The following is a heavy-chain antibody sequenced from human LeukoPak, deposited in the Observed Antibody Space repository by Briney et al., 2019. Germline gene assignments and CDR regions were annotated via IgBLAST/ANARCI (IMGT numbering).Heavy chain of an antibody. J-gene: IGHJ4*02. D-gene: IGHD5-18*01. CDR2: ISYDGSNK. V-gene: IGHV3-30-3*01. Sequence: PGGSLRLSCAASGFTFSSYAMHWVRQAPGKGLEWVAVISYDGSNKYYADSVKGRFTISRDNSKNTLYLQMNSLRAEDTAVYYCAREGNSYGYFSFVDGSEYFDYWGQGTPVTVSS. CDR1: GFTFSSYA. CDR3: AREGNSYGYFSFVDGSEYFDY.